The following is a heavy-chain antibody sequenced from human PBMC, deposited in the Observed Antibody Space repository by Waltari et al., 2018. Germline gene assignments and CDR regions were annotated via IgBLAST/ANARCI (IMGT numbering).Heavy chain of an antibody. J-gene: IGHJ6*02. CDR2: IYPGDADT. V-gene: IGHV5-51*01. Sequence: EVQLVQSGAEVKKPGESLKISCKGSGYSFTSYWIGWVRQMPGKGLEWMGIIYPGDADTRYSPSFQGQVTISADKSISTAYLQWSSLKASDTAMYYCARLSIISSGNPTANYYYGMDVWGQGTTVTVSS. D-gene: IGHD3-22*01. CDR1: GYSFTSYW. CDR3: ARLSIISSGNPTANYYYGMDV.